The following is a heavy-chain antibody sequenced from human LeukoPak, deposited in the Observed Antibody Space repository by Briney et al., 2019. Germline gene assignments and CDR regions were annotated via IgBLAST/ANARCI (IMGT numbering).Heavy chain of an antibody. CDR3: ARDNIVVVPAAFYGMDV. D-gene: IGHD2-2*01. J-gene: IGHJ6*02. Sequence: GGSLRLSCAASGFTFSSYGMHWVRQAPGKGLEWVAVIWYDGSNKYYADSVKGRFTISRDNSKNTLYLQMNSLRAEDTAVYYCARDNIVVVPAAFYGMDVWGQGTTVTVSS. V-gene: IGHV3-33*01. CDR2: IWYDGSNK. CDR1: GFTFSSYG.